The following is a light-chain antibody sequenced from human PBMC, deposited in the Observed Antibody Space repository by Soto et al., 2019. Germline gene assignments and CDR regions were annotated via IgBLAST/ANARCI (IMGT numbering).Light chain of an antibody. CDR1: SSDVGNYNY. CDR3: TYPNPASLYV. V-gene: IGLV2-14*01. CDR2: MVS. Sequence: VRTQPSSVSVSPGQSITISCTGTSSDVGNYNYVSWYQQYPGRVPKLLIYMVSNRPSGVSNRFSGSKSGNTASLTISGLQDEDEADYLCTYPNPASLYVFGTGNKVNVL. J-gene: IGLJ1*01.